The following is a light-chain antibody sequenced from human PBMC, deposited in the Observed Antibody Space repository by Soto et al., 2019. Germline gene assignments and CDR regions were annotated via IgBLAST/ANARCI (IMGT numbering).Light chain of an antibody. CDR3: QQYQSFPYA. CDR2: KAS. Sequence: DIQMTQSPSTLSASVGDRVTITCRASQSIRNWLAWYQQKPGKAPYLLIYKASRLESGVPSRFSGNTSGTEFTLTISSLQPDDFATYYCQQYQSFPYAFGQGTKLEIK. CDR1: QSIRNW. J-gene: IGKJ2*01. V-gene: IGKV1-5*03.